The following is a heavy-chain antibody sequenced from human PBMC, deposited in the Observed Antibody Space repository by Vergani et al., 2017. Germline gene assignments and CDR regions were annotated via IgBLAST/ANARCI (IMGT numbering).Heavy chain of an antibody. CDR1: GFTLSSHA. J-gene: IGHJ6*03. CDR3: ARSGYCAHGVCYMTYYYYMDV. D-gene: IGHD2-8*01. V-gene: IGHV3-33*01. Sequence: QVQLEESGGGVVQPGRSLRLSCAGSGFTLSSHAMHWVRQAPGKGLEWVAFIWHDGSKEYYADSVKGRFTISRDNSKNTLYLQMNNLRAADTAVYYCARSGYCAHGVCYMTYYYYMDVWGKWTAVTVSS. CDR2: IWHDGSKE.